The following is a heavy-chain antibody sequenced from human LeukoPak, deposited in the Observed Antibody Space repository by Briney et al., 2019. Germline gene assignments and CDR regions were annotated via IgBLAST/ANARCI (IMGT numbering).Heavy chain of an antibody. CDR1: GYTPTVDN. V-gene: IGHV1-2*02. CDR3: AREQKSYDSSGINWFDP. D-gene: IGHD3-22*01. J-gene: IGHJ5*02. CDR2: INPNSGGT. Sequence: ASLSPSSTPSGYTPTVDNMDSGCQTPGQGLEWMGWINPNSGGTNYAQKFQGRVTMTRDTSISTAYMELNRLRSDDTAVYYCAREQKSYDSSGINWFDPWGQGALVTVSS.